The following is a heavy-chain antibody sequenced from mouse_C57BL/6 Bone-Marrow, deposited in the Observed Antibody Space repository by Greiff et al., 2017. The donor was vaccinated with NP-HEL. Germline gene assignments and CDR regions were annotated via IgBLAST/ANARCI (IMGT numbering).Heavy chain of an antibody. V-gene: IGHV1-81*01. CDR3: ARSYGNYLDY. D-gene: IGHD2-1*01. CDR1: GYTFTSYG. Sequence: VQRVESGAELARPGASVKLSCKASGYTFTSYGISWVKQRTGQGLEWIGEIYPRSGNTYYNEKFKGKATLTADKSSSTAYMELRSLTSEDSAVYFCARSYGNYLDYWGQGTSVTVSS. CDR2: IYPRSGNT. J-gene: IGHJ4*01.